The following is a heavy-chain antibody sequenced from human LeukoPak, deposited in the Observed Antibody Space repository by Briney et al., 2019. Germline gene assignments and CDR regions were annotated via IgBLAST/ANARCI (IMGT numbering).Heavy chain of an antibody. CDR3: AKDMAAKATVTTVADY. V-gene: IGHV3-43D*03. D-gene: IGHD4-17*01. J-gene: IGHJ4*02. CDR1: GFTLDDYA. CDR2: IIWDGGST. Sequence: GGSLRLSCAASGFTLDDYAMHWVRHAPGKGLEWVSLIIWDGGSTYYADSVKGRFTISRDNSKNSLYLQMNSLRAEDTALYYCAKDMAAKATVTTVADYWGQGTLVTVSS.